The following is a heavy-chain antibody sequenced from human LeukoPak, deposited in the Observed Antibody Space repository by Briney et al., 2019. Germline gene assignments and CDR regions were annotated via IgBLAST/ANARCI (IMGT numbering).Heavy chain of an antibody. CDR2: IYYSGST. J-gene: IGHJ5*02. CDR1: GGSISSYY. Sequence: SETLSLTCTVSGGSISSYYWSWIRQPPGKGLEWTGYIYYSGSTNYNPSLKSRVTISVDTSKNQFSLKLSSVTAADTAVYYCARDGHSSSWSWFDPWGQGTLVTVSS. V-gene: IGHV4-59*01. CDR3: ARDGHSSSWSWFDP. D-gene: IGHD6-13*01.